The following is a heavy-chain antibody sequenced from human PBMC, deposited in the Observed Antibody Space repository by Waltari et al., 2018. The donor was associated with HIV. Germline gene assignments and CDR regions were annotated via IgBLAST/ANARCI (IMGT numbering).Heavy chain of an antibody. CDR1: GLTFAAYA. CDR3: AKESMAGLYYYYGMDV. CDR2: ISWNSGSI. Sequence: EVHLVESGGGLVQPGRSLRLSCAAAGLTFAAYAMPGVRQAPGKGLEWVSGISWNSGSIGYADSVKGRFTISRDNAKNSLYLQMNSLRDEDTALYYCAKESMAGLYYYYGMDVWGQGTTVTVSS. D-gene: IGHD6-19*01. J-gene: IGHJ6*02. V-gene: IGHV3-9*01.